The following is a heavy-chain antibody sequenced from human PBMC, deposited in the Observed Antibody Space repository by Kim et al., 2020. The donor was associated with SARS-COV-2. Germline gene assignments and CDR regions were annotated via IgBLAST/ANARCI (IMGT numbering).Heavy chain of an antibody. D-gene: IGHD2-2*01. CDR3: ARGWGCSSTSCYQYGMDV. CDR1: GYTFTSYD. CDR2: MNPNSGNT. J-gene: IGHJ6*02. V-gene: IGHV1-8*01. Sequence: ASVKVSCKASGYTFTSYDINWVRQATGQGLEWMGWMNPNSGNTGYAQKFQGRVTMTRNTSISTAYMELSSLRSEDTAVYYCARGWGCSSTSCYQYGMDVWGQGTTVTVSS.